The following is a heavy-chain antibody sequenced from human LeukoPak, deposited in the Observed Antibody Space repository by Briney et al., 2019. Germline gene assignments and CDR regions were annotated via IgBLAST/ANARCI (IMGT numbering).Heavy chain of an antibody. D-gene: IGHD6-13*01. CDR3: ARRGLAAAFDY. Sequence: SETLSLTCAVSGGSISSGGYSWSWIRQPPGKGLEWIGSIYYSGSTYYNPSLKSRVTISVDTSKNQFSLKLSSVTAADTAVYYCARRGLAAAFDYWGQGTLVTVSS. CDR2: IYYSGST. V-gene: IGHV4-39*01. J-gene: IGHJ4*02. CDR1: GGSISSGGYS.